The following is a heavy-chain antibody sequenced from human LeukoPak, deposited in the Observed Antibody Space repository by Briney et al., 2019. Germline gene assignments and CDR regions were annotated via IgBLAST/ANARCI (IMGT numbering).Heavy chain of an antibody. CDR1: GYTFTSYY. J-gene: IGHJ3*02. CDR2: ISPSGGRV. CDR3: ARGGVGEWPEI. Sequence: ASVKVSRKVSGYTFTSYYIHWVRQAPGQGLEWMGIISPSGGRVSNAQKFLGRVTMTRDTSTSTVYMELSSLRSEDTAVYYCARGGVGEWPEIWGQGTMVTVSS. D-gene: IGHD3-10*01. V-gene: IGHV1-46*01.